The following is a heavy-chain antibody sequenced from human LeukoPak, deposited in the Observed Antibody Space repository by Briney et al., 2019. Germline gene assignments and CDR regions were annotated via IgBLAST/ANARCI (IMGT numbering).Heavy chain of an antibody. Sequence: PGGSLRLSCAASGFTFSSYSMNWVRQAPGKGLEWVSYISSSSSTIYYADSVRGRFTISRDNAKNSLYLQMNSLRAEDTAVYYCARDGDTKFDPWGQGTLVTVSS. CDR2: ISSSSSTI. D-gene: IGHD5-18*01. J-gene: IGHJ5*02. V-gene: IGHV3-48*04. CDR1: GFTFSSYS. CDR3: ARDGDTKFDP.